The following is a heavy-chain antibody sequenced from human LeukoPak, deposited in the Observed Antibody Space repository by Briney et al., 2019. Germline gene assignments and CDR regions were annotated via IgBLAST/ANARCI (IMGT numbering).Heavy chain of an antibody. CDR2: IYYSGST. CDR3: ARVQGPSDAFDI. CDR1: GGSFSGYY. V-gene: IGHV4-59*01. Sequence: SETLSLTCAVYGGSFSGYYWSWIRQPPGKGLEWIGYIYYSGSTNYNPSLKSRVTISVDTSKNQFSLKLSSVTAADTAVYYCARVQGPSDAFDIWGQGTMVTVSS. J-gene: IGHJ3*02.